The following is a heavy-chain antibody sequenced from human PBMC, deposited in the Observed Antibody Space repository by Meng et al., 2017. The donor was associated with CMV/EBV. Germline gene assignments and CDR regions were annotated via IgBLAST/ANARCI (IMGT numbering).Heavy chain of an antibody. CDR1: GFTFSSYG. CDR3: AKASMDYSNYAGYFDY. J-gene: IGHJ4*02. CDR2: IRYDGSNK. Sequence: GGSLRLSCAASGFTFSSYGMHWVRQAPGKGLEWVAFIRYDGSNKYYADSVKGRFTISRDNSKNTLYLQMNSLRAEDTAVYYCAKASMDYSNYAGYFDYWGQGTLVTVSS. D-gene: IGHD4-11*01. V-gene: IGHV3-30*02.